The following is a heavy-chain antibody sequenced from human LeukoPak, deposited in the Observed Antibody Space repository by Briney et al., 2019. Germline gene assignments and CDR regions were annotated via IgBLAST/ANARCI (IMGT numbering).Heavy chain of an antibody. Sequence: GGSLRLSCAASGFTFSSYAMSWVRQAPGKGLEWVSAISGSGGSTYYADSVKGRFTISRDNSKRTLYLQMSSLRDGDTAVYYCAGDSRSKYLQHWGQGTLVIVSS. CDR2: ISGSGGST. CDR3: AGDSRSKYLQH. J-gene: IGHJ1*01. D-gene: IGHD3-10*01. V-gene: IGHV3-23*01. CDR1: GFTFSSYA.